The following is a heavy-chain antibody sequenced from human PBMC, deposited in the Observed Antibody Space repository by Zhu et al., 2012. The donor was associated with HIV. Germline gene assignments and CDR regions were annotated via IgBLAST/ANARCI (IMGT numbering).Heavy chain of an antibody. J-gene: IGHJ2*01. D-gene: IGHD3-22*01. CDR1: GGSISSHY. CDR3: ARESALIVGHWYFDL. CDR2: IYTSGST. Sequence: QVQLQESGPGLVKPSETLSLTCTVSGGSISSHYWSWIRQPPGTGLEWIGYIYTSGSTNYNPSLKSRVTISVDTSKNQFSLKLSSVTVADTAVYYCARESALIVGHWYFDLWGLAPWSLS. V-gene: IGHV4-4*09.